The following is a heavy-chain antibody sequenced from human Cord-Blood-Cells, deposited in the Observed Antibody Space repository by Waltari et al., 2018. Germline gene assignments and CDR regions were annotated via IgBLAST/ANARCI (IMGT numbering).Heavy chain of an antibody. CDR2: IIPIFGTA. CDR1: GCTFSSYA. D-gene: IGHD1-26*01. J-gene: IGHJ4*02. V-gene: IGHV1-69*01. CDR3: AREGVGAPFDY. Sequence: QVQLVQSGAEVKKPGSAVKVSCKASGCTFSSYAISWVRQAPGQGLEWMGGIIPIFGTANYAQKFQGRVTITADESMSTAYMELSSLRSEDTAVYYCAREGVGAPFDYWGQRTLVTVSS.